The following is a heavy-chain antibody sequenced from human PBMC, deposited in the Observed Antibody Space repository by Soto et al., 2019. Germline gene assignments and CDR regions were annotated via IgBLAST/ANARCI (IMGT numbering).Heavy chain of an antibody. D-gene: IGHD6-13*01. CDR1: DR. V-gene: IGHV4-4*02. CDR3: ARARATIAAAAIFDC. Sequence: DRCSCVRQPPGKGLEWIGEVYRTGSTNYNPSLESRLTISVDKSKNQFSLKLTSVTAADTAVYYCARARATIAAAAIFDCWGQGTLVTVSS. CDR2: VYRTGST. J-gene: IGHJ4*02.